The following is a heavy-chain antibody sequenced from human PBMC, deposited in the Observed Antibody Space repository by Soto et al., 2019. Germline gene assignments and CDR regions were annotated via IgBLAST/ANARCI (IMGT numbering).Heavy chain of an antibody. CDR3: AKRGYSYGFIEC. D-gene: IGHD5-18*01. J-gene: IGHJ4*02. V-gene: IGHV3-30*18. Sequence: QVQLVESGGGVVQPGRSLRLSCAASGFTLSSYGMHWVRQAPGKGLEWVAVISYDGSNKYYADSVKGRFTISRDNSKNTLYLQMNSLRAEDTAVYYCAKRGYSYGFIECWGQGTLVTVSS. CDR1: GFTLSSYG. CDR2: ISYDGSNK.